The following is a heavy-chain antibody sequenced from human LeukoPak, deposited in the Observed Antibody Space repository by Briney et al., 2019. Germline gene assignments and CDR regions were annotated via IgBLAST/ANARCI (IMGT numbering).Heavy chain of an antibody. V-gene: IGHV2-5*01. D-gene: IGHD1-14*01. CDR2: QYWNDDN. J-gene: IGHJ4*02. CDR3: AHRIGNLGKPWDF. CDR1: GFSLDTRPMG. Sequence: SGPTLVKPTQTLTLTCTFSGFSLDTRPMGVGWIRQPPGKPLEWLALQYWNDDNRYSPSLQTRLTVTKDTSKNQVVFTMTDMDPVDTATYYCAHRIGNLGKPWDFWGRGILVTVSS.